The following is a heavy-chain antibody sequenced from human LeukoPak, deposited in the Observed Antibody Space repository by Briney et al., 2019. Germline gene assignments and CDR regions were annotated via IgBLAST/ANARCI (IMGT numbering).Heavy chain of an antibody. D-gene: IGHD3-16*01. CDR3: ATSPWPTFGGVPPR. J-gene: IGHJ4*02. CDR1: GYTFTSYD. V-gene: IGHV1-8*01. Sequence: ASVKVSCKASGYTFTSYDINWVRQATGQGLEWMGWMNPNSGNTGYAQKFQGRVTMTEDTSTDTAYMELSSLRSEDTAVYYCATSPWPTFGGVPPRWGQGTLVTISS. CDR2: MNPNSGNT.